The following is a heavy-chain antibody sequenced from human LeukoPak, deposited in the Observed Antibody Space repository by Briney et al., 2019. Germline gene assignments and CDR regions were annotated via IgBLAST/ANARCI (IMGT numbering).Heavy chain of an antibody. Sequence: GGSLRLSCAASGFTFSSYAMSWVRQAPGKGLEWVSAISGNGGSTYYADSVKGRFTISRDNSKNTLYLQMNSLRAEDTAVYYCAKDESNWNAGDFDYWGQGTLVTVSS. V-gene: IGHV3-23*01. J-gene: IGHJ4*02. CDR1: GFTFSSYA. CDR3: AKDESNWNAGDFDY. CDR2: ISGNGGST. D-gene: IGHD1-20*01.